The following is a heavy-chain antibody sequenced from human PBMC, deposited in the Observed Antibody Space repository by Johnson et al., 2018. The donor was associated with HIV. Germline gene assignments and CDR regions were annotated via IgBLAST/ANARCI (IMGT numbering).Heavy chain of an antibody. V-gene: IGHV3-53*04. CDR1: GFTVSSNY. CDR3: AKDMAYGDYLFRNAFDV. D-gene: IGHD4-17*01. CDR2: IYSGGST. J-gene: IGHJ3*01. Sequence: VLLVESGGGLVQPGGSLRLSCAASGFTVSSNYMSWVRQAPGKGLEWVSVIYSGGSTYYADSVKGRFTISRDNSKNTLYLQMNSLRTEDTALYYCAKDMAYGDYLFRNAFDVWGQGTMVTVSS.